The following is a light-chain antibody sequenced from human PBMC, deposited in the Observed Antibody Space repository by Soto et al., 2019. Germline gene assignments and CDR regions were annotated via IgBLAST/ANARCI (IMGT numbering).Light chain of an antibody. J-gene: IGKJ1*01. Sequence: DIQMTQSPSTLSASVGDRVNLTCRASQRISTWLAWYQQKPGTAPKLLIYHASSLESGVPSTFSASGSGTDFALTISSLQPEDFATYYCHQTYANPWTFGQGTKVDIK. CDR2: HAS. V-gene: IGKV1-5*01. CDR1: QRISTW. CDR3: HQTYANPWT.